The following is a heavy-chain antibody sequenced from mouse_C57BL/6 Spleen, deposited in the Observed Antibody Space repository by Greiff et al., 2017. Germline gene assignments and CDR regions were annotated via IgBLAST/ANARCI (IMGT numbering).Heavy chain of an antibody. V-gene: IGHV1-52*01. J-gene: IGHJ2*01. CDR1: GYTFTSYW. D-gene: IGHD2-3*01. CDR3: ARDGYYRGDY. Sequence: VKLQQPGAELVRPGSSVKLSCKASGYTFTSYWMHWVKQRPIQGLEWIGNIDPSDSETHYNQKFKDKATLTVDKSSSTAYMQLSSLTSEDSAVYYCARDGYYRGDYWGQGTTLTVSS. CDR2: IDPSDSET.